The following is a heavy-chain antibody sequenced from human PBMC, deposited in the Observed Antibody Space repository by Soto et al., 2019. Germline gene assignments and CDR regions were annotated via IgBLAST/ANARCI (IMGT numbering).Heavy chain of an antibody. D-gene: IGHD4-17*01. Sequence: GGSLRLSCAASGFTFSSYAMSWVRQAPGKGLEWVSAISGSGGSTYYADSVKGRFTISRDNSKNTLYLQMNSLRAEDTAVYYCASLLDDYGDPQPHYYMDVWGKGTTVTVSS. J-gene: IGHJ6*03. CDR2: ISGSGGST. CDR1: GFTFSSYA. CDR3: ASLLDDYGDPQPHYYMDV. V-gene: IGHV3-23*01.